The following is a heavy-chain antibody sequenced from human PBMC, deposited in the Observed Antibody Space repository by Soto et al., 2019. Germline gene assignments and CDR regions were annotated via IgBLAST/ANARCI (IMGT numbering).Heavy chain of an antibody. J-gene: IGHJ4*02. CDR2: ISSSGSTI. CDR3: TRDPGAYSSTWSFYFDS. V-gene: IGHV3-48*03. D-gene: IGHD6-13*01. Sequence: GGSLRLSCAASGFTFSSYEMNWVRQAPGKGLEWVSYISSSGSTIYYADSVKGRFTISRDNAKNTLYLQMDSLRAEDTGVYYCTRDPGAYSSTWSFYFDSWGQGTLVTVSS. CDR1: GFTFSSYE.